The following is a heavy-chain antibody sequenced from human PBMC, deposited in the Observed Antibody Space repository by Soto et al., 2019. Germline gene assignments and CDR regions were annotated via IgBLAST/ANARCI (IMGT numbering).Heavy chain of an antibody. Sequence: SETLSLTCTVSGGSISIDYWSWIRQPPGKGLEWIGDIYYSGSTNYNPSLKSRVTISVDTSKNQFSLKLRSATAADTAVYYCAISYGEKGAEYFYRWGQDTLVTVSS. CDR3: AISYGEKGAEYFYR. V-gene: IGHV4-59*01. D-gene: IGHD4-17*01. CDR1: GGSISIDY. J-gene: IGHJ1*01. CDR2: IYYSGST.